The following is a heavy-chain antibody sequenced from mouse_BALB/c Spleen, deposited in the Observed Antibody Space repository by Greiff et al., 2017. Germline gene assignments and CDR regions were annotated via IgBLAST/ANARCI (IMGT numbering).Heavy chain of an antibody. V-gene: IGHV5-17*02. Sequence: DVKLVESGGGLVQPGGSRKLSCAASGFTFSSFGMHWVRQAPEKGLEWVAYISSGSSTIYYADTVKGRFTISRDNPKNTLFLQMTSLRSEDTAMYYCARPLTGTRAMDYWGQGTSVTVSS. CDR2: ISSGSSTI. D-gene: IGHD4-1*01. J-gene: IGHJ4*01. CDR1: GFTFSSFG. CDR3: ARPLTGTRAMDY.